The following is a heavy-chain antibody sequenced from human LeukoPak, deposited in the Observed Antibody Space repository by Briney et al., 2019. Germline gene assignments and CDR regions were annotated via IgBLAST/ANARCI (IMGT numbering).Heavy chain of an antibody. CDR1: GFTFSSFA. Sequence: GGSVRLSCAASGFTFSSFAMMWVRQAPGKGLEGGSAISGSGSSTNYAASAKGRFTISRYNSKNTLYLQMNSLRAEDTAVSYCAKDRRVDSSGWSLLLGDAFDIWGQGTMVTVSS. CDR3: AKDRRVDSSGWSLLLGDAFDI. D-gene: IGHD6-19*01. V-gene: IGHV3-23*01. J-gene: IGHJ3*02. CDR2: ISGSGSST.